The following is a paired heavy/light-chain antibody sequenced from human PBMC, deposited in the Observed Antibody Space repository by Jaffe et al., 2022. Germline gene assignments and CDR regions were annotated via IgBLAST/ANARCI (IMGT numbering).Light chain of an antibody. CDR2: EVS. V-gene: IGLV2-23*02. CDR1: SSDVGNSNL. CDR3: CSYAGSDTYVI. Sequence: QSALTQPASVSGSPGQSITISCTGTSSDVGNSNLVSWYQQHPGKAPKLMIYEVSKRPSGISDRFSGSKSGNTASLTVSGLQTEDEGDYYCCSYAGSDTYVIFGGGTKLTVL. J-gene: IGLJ2*01.
Heavy chain of an antibody. CDR3: AAIVWGGGSFHS. CDR1: GASVNDNY. Sequence: QMQLQESGPGLVKPSETLSLTCSVSGASVNDNYWSWIRQTPGQGPEWLGYIHYSGSTNSNPSLRSRITMSIDTSNNLFSLNLNSVTAADTAIYYCAAIVWGGGSFHSWGQGALVIVSS. J-gene: IGHJ4*02. CDR2: IHYSGST. V-gene: IGHV4-59*02. D-gene: IGHD7-27*01.